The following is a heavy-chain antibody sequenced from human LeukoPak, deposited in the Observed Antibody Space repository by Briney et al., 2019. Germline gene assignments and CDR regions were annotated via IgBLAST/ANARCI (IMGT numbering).Heavy chain of an antibody. CDR2: LSGGGGST. CDR1: GFTFSSYE. Sequence: GGSLRLSCAASGFTFSSYEMNWVRQAPGKGLEWVSGLSGGGGSTYYADSVKGRITISRDNSKNTLYLQMNSLRAEDTAVYYCAKVVGGSSWAGFDYWGQGALVTVSS. J-gene: IGHJ4*02. CDR3: AKVVGGSSWAGFDY. V-gene: IGHV3-23*01. D-gene: IGHD1-26*01.